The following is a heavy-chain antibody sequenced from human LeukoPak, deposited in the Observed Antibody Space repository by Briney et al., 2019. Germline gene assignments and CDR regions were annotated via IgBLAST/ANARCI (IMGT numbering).Heavy chain of an antibody. J-gene: IGHJ4*02. CDR1: GFTFSSYW. Sequence: PGGSLRLSCAASGFTFSSYWMSWFRQAPGKGLEWVANIKQDGSEKYYVDSVKGRFTISRDNAKNSLYLQMNSLRAEDTPVYYYSRSPELELRPKSFDYWGQGTLVTVSS. D-gene: IGHD1-7*01. CDR3: SRSPELELRPKSFDY. CDR2: IKQDGSEK. V-gene: IGHV3-7*01.